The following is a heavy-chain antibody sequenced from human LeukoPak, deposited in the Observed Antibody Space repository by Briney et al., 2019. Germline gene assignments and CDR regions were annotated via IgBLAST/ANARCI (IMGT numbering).Heavy chain of an antibody. D-gene: IGHD2-2*01. Sequence: ASVKVSCKASGGTFSSYAISWVRQAPGQGLEWMGGIIPIFGTANYAQKFQGRVTITADESTSTAYMELSSLRSEDTAVYYCARGVVVVPAAIGKRGYSYTFDYWGQGTLVTVSS. CDR2: IIPIFGTA. CDR1: GGTFSSYA. V-gene: IGHV1-69*01. CDR3: ARGVVVVPAAIGKRGYSYTFDY. J-gene: IGHJ4*02.